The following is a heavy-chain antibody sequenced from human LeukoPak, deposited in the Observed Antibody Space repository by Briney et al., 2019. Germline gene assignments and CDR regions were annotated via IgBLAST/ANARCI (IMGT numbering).Heavy chain of an antibody. Sequence: ASVKVSCKASGYTFTGYYMHWVRQAPGQGLEWMGWINPNSGGTNYAQKFQGRVTMTRDTSISTAYMELSRLRSDDTAVYYRARGRAVAGPAPDFDYWGQGTLVTVSS. CDR2: INPNSGGT. J-gene: IGHJ4*02. CDR3: ARGRAVAGPAPDFDY. D-gene: IGHD6-19*01. CDR1: GYTFTGYY. V-gene: IGHV1-2*02.